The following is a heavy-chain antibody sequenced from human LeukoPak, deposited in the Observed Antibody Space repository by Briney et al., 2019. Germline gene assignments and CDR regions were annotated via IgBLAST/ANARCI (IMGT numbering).Heavy chain of an antibody. CDR3: ASPPTRECSSISCPLSY. V-gene: IGHV5-51*01. CDR2: IIPGDSHT. J-gene: IGHJ4*02. Sequence: GEYLKISCKGSGYSFTNYWIAWVRQMPGKGLEWMGIIIPGDSHTRYSPSFQGQVTISVDKSVSAAYLQWSSLKASDTAMYYCASPPTRECSSISCPLSYWGQGALVTVSS. D-gene: IGHD2-2*01. CDR1: GYSFTNYW.